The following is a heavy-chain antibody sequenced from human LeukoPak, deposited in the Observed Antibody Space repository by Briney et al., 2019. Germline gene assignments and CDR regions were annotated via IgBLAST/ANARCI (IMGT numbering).Heavy chain of an antibody. V-gene: IGHV1-69*13. CDR2: IIPIFGTA. J-gene: IGHJ4*02. Sequence: SVKVSCKASGGTFSSYAISWVRQAPGQGLEWMGGIIPIFGTANYAQKFQGRVTITADESTSTAYMELSSLRSEDTAAYYCATVDTAMVPFYYWRQGTLVTVSS. CDR1: GGTFSSYA. CDR3: ATVDTAMVPFYY. D-gene: IGHD5-18*01.